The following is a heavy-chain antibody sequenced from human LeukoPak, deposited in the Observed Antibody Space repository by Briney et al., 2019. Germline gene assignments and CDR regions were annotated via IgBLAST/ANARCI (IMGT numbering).Heavy chain of an antibody. CDR3: EREEESHGPIDI. Sequence: ASVKFSCKASGYTFTSYGISCVRQAPGQGLEWMGWISAYNGNTNYAQKLQGRVTMTTDTSTSTAYMELRSLRSDDTDVYYCEREEESHGPIDIWGQGTMVTVSS. J-gene: IGHJ3*02. CDR2: ISAYNGNT. CDR1: GYTFTSYG. V-gene: IGHV1-18*01.